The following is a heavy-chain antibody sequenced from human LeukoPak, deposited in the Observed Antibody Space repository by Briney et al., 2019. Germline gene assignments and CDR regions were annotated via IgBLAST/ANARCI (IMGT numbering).Heavy chain of an antibody. CDR2: IYPGDSDT. V-gene: IGHV5-51*01. CDR1: GYSFTSYW. D-gene: IGHD2-2*01. CDR3: ARHGDIVVVPAAIGDAFDI. J-gene: IGHJ3*02. Sequence: GESLKISCKGSGYSFTSYWIGWVRQMPGKGLEWMGIIYPGDSDTRYSPSFQGQVTISDDKSISTAYLQWTSLKASDTAMYYCARHGDIVVVPAAIGDAFDIWGQGTMVTVSS.